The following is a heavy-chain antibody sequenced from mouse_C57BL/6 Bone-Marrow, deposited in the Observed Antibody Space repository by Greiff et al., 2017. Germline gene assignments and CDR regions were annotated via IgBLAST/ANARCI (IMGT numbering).Heavy chain of an antibody. Sequence: DVMLVESGGDLVKPGGSLKLSCAASGFTFSSYGMSWVRQTPDKRLEWVATISSGGSYTYYPDSVKGRFTISRDNAKNTLYLQLSSLKSEDTAMYYCARGITTVVEPFDYGGKGTTLTVSS. D-gene: IGHD1-1*01. V-gene: IGHV5-6*02. CDR3: ARGITTVVEPFDY. CDR2: ISSGGSYT. CDR1: GFTFSSYG. J-gene: IGHJ2*01.